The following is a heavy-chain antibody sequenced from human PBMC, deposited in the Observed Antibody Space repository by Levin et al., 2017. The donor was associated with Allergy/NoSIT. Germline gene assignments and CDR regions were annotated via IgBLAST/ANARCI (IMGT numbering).Heavy chain of an antibody. Sequence: SLRLSCRASGFNFGDYSINWVRQAPGKGLEWVGFIRSKNYGGTTEYAASVKGRFTISRDDSKSIAYLQMNSLKAEDTAVYYCPRGCSSTSCYLGMDVWGQGTTVTVSS. J-gene: IGHJ6*02. CDR3: PRGCSSTSCYLGMDV. CDR1: GFNFGDYS. D-gene: IGHD2-2*01. V-gene: IGHV3-49*04. CDR2: IRSKNYGGTT.